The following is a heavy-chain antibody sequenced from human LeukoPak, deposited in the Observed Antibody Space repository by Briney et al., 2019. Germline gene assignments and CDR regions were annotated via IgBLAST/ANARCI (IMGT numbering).Heavy chain of an antibody. CDR1: GGTFSSYA. CDR3: ARGWSDYSNYALPGWFDP. CDR2: IIPIFGTA. Sequence: SVKVSCKASGGTFSSYAISWVRQAPGQGLEWMGGIIPIFGTANYAQKFQGRVTITTDESTSTAYMELSSLRSEDTAVYYCARGWSDYSNYALPGWFDPWGQGTLVTVSS. J-gene: IGHJ5*02. D-gene: IGHD4-11*01. V-gene: IGHV1-69*05.